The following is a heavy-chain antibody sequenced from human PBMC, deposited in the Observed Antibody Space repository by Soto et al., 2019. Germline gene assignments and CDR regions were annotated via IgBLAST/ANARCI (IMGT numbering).Heavy chain of an antibody. D-gene: IGHD6-19*01. CDR2: INAGNGNT. V-gene: IGHV1-3*01. J-gene: IGHJ3*02. Sequence: GTSVKVSCKASGGTFSSYAISWVRQAPGQRLEWMGWINAGNGNTKYSQKFQGRVTITRDTSASTAYMELSSLRSEDTAVYYCAREEQWLVIKAFDIWGQGTMVTVSS. CDR1: GGTFSSYA. CDR3: AREEQWLVIKAFDI.